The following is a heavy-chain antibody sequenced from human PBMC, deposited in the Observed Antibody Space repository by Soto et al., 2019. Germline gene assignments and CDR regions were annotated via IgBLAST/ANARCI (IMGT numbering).Heavy chain of an antibody. D-gene: IGHD3-3*01. CDR3: ASVYDFRSVYSPDV. J-gene: IGHJ6*04. CDR2: IYYSGST. V-gene: IGHV4-39*01. CDR1: GGSISSSSYY. Sequence: SETLSLTCTVSGGSISSSSYYWGWIRQPPGKGLEWIGSIYYSGSTYYNPSLKSRVTISVDTSKNQFSLKLSSVTAADTAVYYCASVYDFRSVYSPDVWGKGAAVTVSS.